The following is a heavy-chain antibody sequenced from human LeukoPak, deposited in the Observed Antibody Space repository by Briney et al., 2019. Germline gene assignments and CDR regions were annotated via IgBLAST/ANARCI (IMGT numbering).Heavy chain of an antibody. CDR3: ARAREVVVAAGRFRWFDP. V-gene: IGHV3-30*04. Sequence: GRSLRLSCAASGFTFSSYAMHWVRQAPGKGLEWVAVISYDGSNKYYADSVKGRFTISRDNSKNTLYLQMNSLRAEDTAVYYCARAREVVVAAGRFRWFDPWGQGTLVTVSS. D-gene: IGHD2-15*01. CDR2: ISYDGSNK. J-gene: IGHJ5*02. CDR1: GFTFSSYA.